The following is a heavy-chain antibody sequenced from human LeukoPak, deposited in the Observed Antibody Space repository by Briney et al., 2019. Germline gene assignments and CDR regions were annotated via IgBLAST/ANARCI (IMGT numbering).Heavy chain of an antibody. J-gene: IGHJ4*02. V-gene: IGHV4-4*07. CDR2: IYTSGST. CDR3: SGYDSSGWDY. D-gene: IGHD3-22*01. Sequence: SETLSLTCTVSGGSISSYYWSWIRQPAGKGLEWIGRIYTSGSTYYNPSLKSRVTISVDTSKNQFSLKLSSVTAADTAVYYCSGYDSSGWDYWGQGTLVTVSS. CDR1: GGSISSYY.